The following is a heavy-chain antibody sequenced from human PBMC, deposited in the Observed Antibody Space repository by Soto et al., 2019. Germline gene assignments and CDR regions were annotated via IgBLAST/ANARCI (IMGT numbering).Heavy chain of an antibody. CDR3: ARAPFTIYDTSGYYDY. Sequence: QVQLVESVGGVVQPGRSLRLSCAASGFTFSSSGMHWVRQAPGKGLEWVAIIWYDGSKKYYADSVKGRFTISRDNSKNTVYLQMNSLRAEDTAVYYCARAPFTIYDTSGYYDYWGQGTLVTVSS. D-gene: IGHD3-22*01. J-gene: IGHJ4*02. CDR1: GFTFSSSG. V-gene: IGHV3-33*01. CDR2: IWYDGSKK.